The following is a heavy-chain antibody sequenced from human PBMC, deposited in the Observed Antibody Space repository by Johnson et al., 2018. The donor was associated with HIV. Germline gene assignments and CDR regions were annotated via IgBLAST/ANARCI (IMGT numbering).Heavy chain of an antibody. J-gene: IGHJ3*02. V-gene: IGHV3-30*03. D-gene: IGHD3-3*02. CDR1: AFTFSSYG. CDR3: ARVQILADDVFNI. CDR2: ISYDGSNK. Sequence: QVQLVESGGGGVQPGRSLRLSCAASAFTFSSYGMHWVRHAPGKGLEWVAVISYDGSNKYYADPVKGRFTISRDNSKNTLYLQMDSLGAEDTAVYYCARVQILADDVFNIWGQGTMVTVSS.